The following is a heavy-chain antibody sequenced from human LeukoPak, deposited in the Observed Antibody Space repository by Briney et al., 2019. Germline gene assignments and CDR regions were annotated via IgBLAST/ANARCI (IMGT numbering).Heavy chain of an antibody. J-gene: IGHJ4*02. CDR3: AGLAYGFWGGPEGEYFDY. Sequence: SETLSLTCSVSGGSITSYYWSWIRQPPGKGLEWLGHIYTNGSTNDNPSLKSRVTISVDTSKKQFSLKLSSVTAADTAVYYCAGLAYGFWGGPEGEYFDYWGQGTLVTVSS. D-gene: IGHD3-3*01. V-gene: IGHV4-4*09. CDR1: GGSITSYY. CDR2: IYTNGST.